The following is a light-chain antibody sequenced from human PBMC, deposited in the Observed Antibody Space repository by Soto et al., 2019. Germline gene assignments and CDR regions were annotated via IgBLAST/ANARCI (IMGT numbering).Light chain of an antibody. CDR2: DVS. CDR3: ISYTRSSTLV. Sequence: QSALTQPASVSGSPGQSITISCTGTSSDVVSYNYVSWYQQHPGKAPKLMIYDVSNRPSGVSNRFSGSKSGNTASLTISGLQAEDEADYYCISYTRSSTLVFGGGTQLTVL. V-gene: IGLV2-14*01. J-gene: IGLJ7*01. CDR1: SSDVVSYNY.